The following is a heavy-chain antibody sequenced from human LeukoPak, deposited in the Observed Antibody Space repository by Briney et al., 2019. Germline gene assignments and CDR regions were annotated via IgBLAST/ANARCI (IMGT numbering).Heavy chain of an antibody. CDR1: GFTFGSYA. CDR3: ATSLGAQDDY. J-gene: IGHJ4*02. D-gene: IGHD1-26*01. CDR2: ISSSSSTI. Sequence: GGSLRLSCAASGFTFGSYAMSWVRQAPGKGLEWVSYISSSSSTIYYADSVKGRFTISRDNAKNSLYLQMNSLRAEDTAVYYCATSLGAQDDYWGQGTLVTVSS. V-gene: IGHV3-48*01.